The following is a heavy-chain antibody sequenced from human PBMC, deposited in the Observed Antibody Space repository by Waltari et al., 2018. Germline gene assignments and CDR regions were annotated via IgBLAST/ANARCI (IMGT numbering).Heavy chain of an antibody. CDR1: GFTVSSTY. V-gene: IGHV3-53*01. J-gene: IGHJ4*02. CDR2: SYSGGNT. D-gene: IGHD1-26*01. Sequence: EVQLVESGGGLIQPGGSLRLSCAASGFTVSSTYMSWVRQAPGKGRERVSVSYSGGNTSYADSVKGRFSISRDNSKNTLYLQMNSLRADDTAVYYCARDPGGRYYFDYWGQGSLVTVSS. CDR3: ARDPGGRYYFDY.